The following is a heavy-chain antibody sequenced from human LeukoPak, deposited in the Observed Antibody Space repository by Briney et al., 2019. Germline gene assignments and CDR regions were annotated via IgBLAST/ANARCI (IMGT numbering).Heavy chain of an antibody. CDR1: GYTLTELS. V-gene: IGHV1-24*01. D-gene: IGHD3-22*01. CDR2: FDPEDGET. J-gene: IGHJ6*02. Sequence: ASVKVSCKVSGYTLTELSMHWVRQAPGKGLEWMGGFDPEDGETTYAQKFQGRVTMTEDTSTDTAYMELSSLRSEDTAVYYCATDPPYDRHGTYYFGMDVWGQGTTVTVSS. CDR3: ATDPPYDRHGTYYFGMDV.